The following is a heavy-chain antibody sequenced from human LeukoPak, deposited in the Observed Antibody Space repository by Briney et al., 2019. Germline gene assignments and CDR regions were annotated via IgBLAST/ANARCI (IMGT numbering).Heavy chain of an antibody. J-gene: IGHJ6*02. D-gene: IGHD2-2*02. CDR3: ATAPILRGEGGEHYKYVMDV. CDR1: VGSISSGNW. V-gene: IGHV4-4*02. CDR2: IYHNGTL. Sequence: SETLSLTCAVSVGSISSGNWWTWVRQSPGKGLEWLGEIYHNGTLNYNPSVQSRVTISADSFKSHFSLKLTSVTAADTAVYYCATAPILRGEGGEHYKYVMDVWGRGNTVIVSS.